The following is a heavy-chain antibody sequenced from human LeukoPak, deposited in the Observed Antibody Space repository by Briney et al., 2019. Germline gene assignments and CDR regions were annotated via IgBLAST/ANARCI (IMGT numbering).Heavy chain of an antibody. Sequence: ASVKVSCKASGYTFTSYGISWLRQAPGQGLEWMGWISAYNGDTKYAQKLQGRVTMTTDTSTSIAYMELRSLRSDDTAVYYCARDDFWSGYPPFDYWGQGTLVTVSS. J-gene: IGHJ4*02. CDR3: ARDDFWSGYPPFDY. V-gene: IGHV1-18*01. CDR2: ISAYNGDT. CDR1: GYTFTSYG. D-gene: IGHD3-3*01.